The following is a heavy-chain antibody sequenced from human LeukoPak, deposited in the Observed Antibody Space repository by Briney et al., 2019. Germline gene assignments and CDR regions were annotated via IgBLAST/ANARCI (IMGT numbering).Heavy chain of an antibody. D-gene: IGHD3-9*01. J-gene: IGHJ6*03. Sequence: ASVKVSCKASGYTFTSYDINWVRQATGQGLEWMGWMNPNSGNTGYAQKFQGGVTITRNTSISTAYMELRSLRSDDTAVYYCARNYDILTEYYYYYMDVWGKGTTVTVSS. CDR1: GYTFTSYD. CDR3: ARNYDILTEYYYYYMDV. CDR2: MNPNSGNT. V-gene: IGHV1-8*03.